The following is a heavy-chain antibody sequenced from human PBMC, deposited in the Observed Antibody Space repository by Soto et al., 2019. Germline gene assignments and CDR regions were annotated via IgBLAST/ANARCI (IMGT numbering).Heavy chain of an antibody. CDR3: ARDIAAAGPDAFDI. J-gene: IGHJ3*02. Sequence: QAPGKGLEWVSSISSSSSYIYYADSVKGRFTISRDNAKNSLYLQMNSLRAEDTAVYYCARDIAAAGPDAFDIWGQGTMVTVS. CDR2: ISSSSSYI. D-gene: IGHD6-13*01. V-gene: IGHV3-21*01.